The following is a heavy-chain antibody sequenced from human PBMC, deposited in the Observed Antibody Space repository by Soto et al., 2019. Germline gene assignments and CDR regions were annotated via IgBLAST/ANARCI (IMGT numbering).Heavy chain of an antibody. CDR1: GFNVSSNY. D-gene: IGHD2-2*01. CDR3: ARDPNCTSTSCYVFDP. Sequence: GGLLRLSCAACGFNVSSNYMSWVRQAPGKGLEWVSVIYSGGSTFYADSVKGRFTISRDNSKNTLYLQMNSLRAEDTAVYYCARDPNCTSTSCYVFDPWGQGTLVTVSS. V-gene: IGHV3-66*01. CDR2: IYSGGST. J-gene: IGHJ5*02.